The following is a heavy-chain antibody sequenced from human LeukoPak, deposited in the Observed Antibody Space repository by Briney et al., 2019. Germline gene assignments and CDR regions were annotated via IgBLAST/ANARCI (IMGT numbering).Heavy chain of an antibody. Sequence: GGSLRLSCAASGFTFSSYAMSWVRQAPGKGLEWVSAISGSGGSTYYADSVKGRFTISRDNSKNTLYLQMNSLRAEDTAVYYCARDGITMVRGVIIGLFGYWGQGTLVTVSS. CDR3: ARDGITMVRGVIIGLFGY. CDR2: ISGSGGST. J-gene: IGHJ4*02. CDR1: GFTFSSYA. D-gene: IGHD3-10*01. V-gene: IGHV3-23*01.